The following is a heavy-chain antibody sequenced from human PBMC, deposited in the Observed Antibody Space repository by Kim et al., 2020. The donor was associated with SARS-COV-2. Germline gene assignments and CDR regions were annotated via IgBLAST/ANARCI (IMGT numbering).Heavy chain of an antibody. CDR3: ARDIQPRATDY. CDR2: IKPDGSVT. V-gene: IGHV3-7*01. Sequence: GGSLRLSCVVSGFSFSTSWMSWVRQAPGKGLEWVANIKPDGSVTSYVDSVKGRFTVSRDNAKNSLFLQMNSLRAEDTAIYYCARDIQPRATDYWGQGTLVPVSS. J-gene: IGHJ4*02. D-gene: IGHD1-1*01. CDR1: GFSFSTSW.